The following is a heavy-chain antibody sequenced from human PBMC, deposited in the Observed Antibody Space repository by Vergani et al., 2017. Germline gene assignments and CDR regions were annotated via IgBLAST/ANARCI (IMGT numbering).Heavy chain of an antibody. J-gene: IGHJ6*02. V-gene: IGHV1-18*01. Sequence: QVQLVQSGAEVKKPGASVKVSCKASGYTFTSYGISWVRQAPGQGLEWMGWISAYNGNTNYAQTLQGRVTMTTDTSTSTAYMELRSLRSDDTAVYYCARGMEDRGYSGYDPLYYGMDVWGQGTTVTVSS. CDR2: ISAYNGNT. D-gene: IGHD5-12*01. CDR3: ARGMEDRGYSGYDPLYYGMDV. CDR1: GYTFTSYG.